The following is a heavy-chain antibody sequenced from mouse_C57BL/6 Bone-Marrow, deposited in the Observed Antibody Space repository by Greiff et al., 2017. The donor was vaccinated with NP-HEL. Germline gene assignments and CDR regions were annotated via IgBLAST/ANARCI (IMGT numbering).Heavy chain of an antibody. J-gene: IGHJ2*01. CDR3: ARNYGNPLFDY. CDR1: GYTFTDYY. Sequence: VQLQQSGAELVRPGASVKLSCKASGYTFTDYYINWVKQRPGQGLEWIARIYPGSGNTYYNEKFKGKATLTAEKSSSTAYMQLSSLTSEDSAVYFCARNYGNPLFDYWGQGTTLTVSS. V-gene: IGHV1-76*01. D-gene: IGHD2-1*01. CDR2: IYPGSGNT.